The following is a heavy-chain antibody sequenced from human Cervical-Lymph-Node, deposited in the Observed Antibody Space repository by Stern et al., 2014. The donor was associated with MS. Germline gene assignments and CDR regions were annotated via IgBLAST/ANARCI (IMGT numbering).Heavy chain of an antibody. CDR2: ISSNGGIT. J-gene: IGHJ4*02. CDR3: VSLLIAVSCY. CDR1: GFTFSSYA. D-gene: IGHD6-19*01. V-gene: IGHV3-64D*06. Sequence: EVQLVESGGGLVQPGGSLRLSCSASGFTFSSYAMHWVRQAPGKGLEYVSAISSNGGITYYADSVKGRFTISRDNSKNTLYLQMSSLRAEDTAVYYCVSLLIAVSCYWGQGTLVTGSS.